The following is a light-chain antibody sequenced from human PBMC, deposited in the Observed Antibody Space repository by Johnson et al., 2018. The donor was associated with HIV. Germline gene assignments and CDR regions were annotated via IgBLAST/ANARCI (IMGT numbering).Light chain of an antibody. CDR3: GTWDSSLSANV. V-gene: IGLV1-51*01. Sequence: QSVLTQPPSVSAAPGQKVTIPCSGNSSNIGDNSVSWCQRLPGTAPKLLIHDTDERPPGIPDRFSGSKSGTSATLGITGLQTGDEADYYCGTWDSSLSANVFGTGTKVTVL. CDR1: SSNIGDNS. J-gene: IGLJ1*01. CDR2: DTD.